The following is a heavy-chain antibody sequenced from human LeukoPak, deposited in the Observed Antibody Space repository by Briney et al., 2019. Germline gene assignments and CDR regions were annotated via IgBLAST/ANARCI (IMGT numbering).Heavy chain of an antibody. J-gene: IGHJ4*02. CDR2: ISYSGST. Sequence: PSETLSLTCTVSGGSISSAYWSWIRQPPGKGLEWIGYISYSGSTNYNPSLKSRVTISVDTSKNQFSLKLSSVTAADTAVYYCARGVGWLQLCYFDYWGQGTLVTVSS. CDR3: ARGVGWLQLCYFDY. CDR1: GGSISSAY. D-gene: IGHD5-24*01. V-gene: IGHV4-59*01.